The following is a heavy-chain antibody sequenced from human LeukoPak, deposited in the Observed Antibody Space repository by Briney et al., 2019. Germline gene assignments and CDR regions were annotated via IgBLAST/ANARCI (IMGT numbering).Heavy chain of an antibody. J-gene: IGHJ3*02. CDR1: GFTVSSNY. CDR3: ARGHYYDSSGYYYVDAFDI. V-gene: IGHV3-53*01. CDR2: IYSGGST. Sequence: GGSLRLSCAASGFTVSSNYMSWVRQAPGKGLEWVSVIYSGGSTHYADSVKGRFTISRDNSKNTLYLQMNSLRAEDTAVYYCARGHYYDSSGYYYVDAFDIWGQGTMVTVSS. D-gene: IGHD3-22*01.